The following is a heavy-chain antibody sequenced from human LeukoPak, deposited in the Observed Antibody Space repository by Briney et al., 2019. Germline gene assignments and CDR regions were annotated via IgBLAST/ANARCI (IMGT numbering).Heavy chain of an antibody. J-gene: IGHJ4*02. CDR1: GYTFTSYG. CDR2: IIPILGIA. CDR3: AERSSGSNPKYYFDY. Sequence: SVKVSCKASGYTFTSYGISWVRQAPGQGLEWMGRIIPILGIANYAQKFQGRVTITADKSMSTAYMELSSLRSEDTAVYYCAERSSGSNPKYYFDYWGQGTLVTVSS. D-gene: IGHD1-26*01. V-gene: IGHV1-69*04.